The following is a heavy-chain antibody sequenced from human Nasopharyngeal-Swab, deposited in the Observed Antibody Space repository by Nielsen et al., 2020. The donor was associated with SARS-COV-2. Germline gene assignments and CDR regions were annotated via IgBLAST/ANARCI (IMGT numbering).Heavy chain of an antibody. CDR1: GFTFSSYA. D-gene: IGHD2-8*01. CDR2: TEIGGIT. Sequence: GGSLRLSCAASGFTFSSYAMSWVRQAPGKGLEWVSVTEIGGITHYADSVKGRFTISRDSSTNTLYLQMNSLRVEDTAVYYCARDLGGGYCTTINCLGSWGQGTLVTVSS. CDR3: ARDLGGGYCTTINCLGS. V-gene: IGHV3-53*01. J-gene: IGHJ1*01.